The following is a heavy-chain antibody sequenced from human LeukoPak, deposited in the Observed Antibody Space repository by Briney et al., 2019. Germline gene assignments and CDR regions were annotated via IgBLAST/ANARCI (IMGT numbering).Heavy chain of an antibody. CDR1: GFIFNNYA. Sequence: GGSLRLSRAGSGFIFNNYAMHWVRQPPGKGLEWVSGISWNSGSIDYADSVKGRFTISRDNAKNSLYLQMNSLRVEDTAFYYCAKDNRRHYTSGPNPDSLHWGQGALVTVSS. J-gene: IGHJ4*02. CDR2: ISWNSGSI. D-gene: IGHD6-19*01. V-gene: IGHV3-9*01. CDR3: AKDNRRHYTSGPNPDSLH.